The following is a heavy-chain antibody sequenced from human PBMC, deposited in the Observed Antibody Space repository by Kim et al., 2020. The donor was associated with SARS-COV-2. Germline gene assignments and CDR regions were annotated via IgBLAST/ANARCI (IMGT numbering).Heavy chain of an antibody. CDR3: ARVSTGTTKGAYYFDY. D-gene: IGHD1-7*01. CDR1: GYTFTSYY. J-gene: IGHJ4*02. CDR2: INPSGGST. V-gene: IGHV1-46*01. Sequence: ASVKVSCKASGYTFTSYYMHWVRQAPGQGLEWMGIINPSGGSTSYAQKFQGRVTMTRDTSTSTVYMELSSLRSEDTAVYYCARVSTGTTKGAYYFDYWGQGTLVTVSS.